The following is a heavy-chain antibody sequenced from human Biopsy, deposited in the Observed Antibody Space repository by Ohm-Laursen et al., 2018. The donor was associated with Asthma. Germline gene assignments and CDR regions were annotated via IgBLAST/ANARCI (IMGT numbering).Heavy chain of an antibody. CDR1: GGTFNYA. CDR3: ARGQKSAGDRWFDP. V-gene: IGHV1-2*06. Sequence: SVKVSCKASGGTFNYAITWVRQAPGQGLEWMGRINPNSGGTNYAQKFQGRVTMTRDTSISTAYMEVSRLRSDDTTVYYCARGQKSAGDRWFDPWGQGTLVTVPS. D-gene: IGHD6-13*01. J-gene: IGHJ5*02. CDR2: INPNSGGT.